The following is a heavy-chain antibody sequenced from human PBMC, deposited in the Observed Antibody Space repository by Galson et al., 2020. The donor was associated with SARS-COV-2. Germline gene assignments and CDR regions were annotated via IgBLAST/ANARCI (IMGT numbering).Heavy chain of an antibody. CDR2: ISYDGSKT. CDR3: ANHRSSSGAMDV. V-gene: IGHV3-30*18. J-gene: IGHJ6*02. D-gene: IGHD2-15*01. CDR1: GFTFSIYG. Sequence: TGGSLILSCAASGFTFSIYGMHWVRQAPGKGLEWVAIISYDGSKTHYADSLKGRFTISRDNSKNTLYLQMNSLRAEDTAVYYCANHRSSSGAMDVWGQGTTVTVSS.